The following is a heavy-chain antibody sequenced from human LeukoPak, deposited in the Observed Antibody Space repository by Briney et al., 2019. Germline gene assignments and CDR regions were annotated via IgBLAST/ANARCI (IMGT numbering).Heavy chain of an antibody. CDR1: GFTFSDYS. CDR2: VGISSGNT. Sequence: GGTLRLSCAASGFTFSDYSMNWVRQAPGKGLEWISYVGISSGNTKYADSVKGRFTISGDSAKNSVFLQMNSLRVEDTAVYYCARDHRYAFDNWGQGTLVTVSS. V-gene: IGHV3-48*04. D-gene: IGHD5-12*01. J-gene: IGHJ4*02. CDR3: ARDHRYAFDN.